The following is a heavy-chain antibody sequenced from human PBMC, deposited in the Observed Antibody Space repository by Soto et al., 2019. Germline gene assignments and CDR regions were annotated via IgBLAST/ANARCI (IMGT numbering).Heavy chain of an antibody. J-gene: IGHJ4*02. D-gene: IGHD1-1*01. CDR3: ARGRYGDY. Sequence: QVHLVQSGAEVKKPGASVKVSCKASGYTFTSYGITWVRQAPEQGLEWMGWISAHNGNTDYAQKLQGRVIVTRATSTSTAYMELRSLISDDTAVYYCARGRYGDYWGQGALVTVSS. CDR1: GYTFTSYG. CDR2: ISAHNGNT. V-gene: IGHV1-18*01.